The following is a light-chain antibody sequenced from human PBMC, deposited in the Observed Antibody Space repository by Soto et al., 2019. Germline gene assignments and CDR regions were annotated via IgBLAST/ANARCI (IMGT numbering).Light chain of an antibody. Sequence: EIVMTQSPATLSVSPGERVTLSCRASQRVSSDLAWYQYKPGQAPRLLIYGASTRATGTPARFSGSGSGTEFSLSMSSLQSEDFAVYYCLQYNDWPPKQYTFGQGTKLEIK. CDR3: LQYNDWPPKQYT. CDR1: QRVSSD. V-gene: IGKV3-15*01. CDR2: GAS. J-gene: IGKJ2*01.